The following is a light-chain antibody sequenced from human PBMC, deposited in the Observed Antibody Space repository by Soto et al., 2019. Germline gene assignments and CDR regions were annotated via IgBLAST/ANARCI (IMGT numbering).Light chain of an antibody. CDR3: SSFTGTNYV. J-gene: IGLJ1*01. CDR1: ISDVGGNKF. V-gene: IGLV2-14*03. Sequence: QSVLTQPASVSGSPGQSITISCTGTISDVGGNKFVSWYQQYPGKAPKLMICDVSNRPSGVSNRFSGSKSGNTASLTISGLQAEDEADYFCSSFTGTNYVFGTGTKVIVL. CDR2: DVS.